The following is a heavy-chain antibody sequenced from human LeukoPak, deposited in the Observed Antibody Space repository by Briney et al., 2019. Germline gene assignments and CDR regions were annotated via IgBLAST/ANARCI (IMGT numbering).Heavy chain of an antibody. CDR1: GFTFSSYE. J-gene: IGHJ3*01. CDR2: ISSSGSTI. CDR3: ARVFSYYYDSSDPSMV. V-gene: IGHV3-48*03. D-gene: IGHD3-22*01. Sequence: PGGSLRLSCAASGFTFSSYEMNWVRQAPGRGLEWVSYISSSGSTIYYADSVKGRFTISRDNAKNSLYLQMNSLRAEDMAVYYCARVFSYYYDSSDPSMVWGQGTMVTVSS.